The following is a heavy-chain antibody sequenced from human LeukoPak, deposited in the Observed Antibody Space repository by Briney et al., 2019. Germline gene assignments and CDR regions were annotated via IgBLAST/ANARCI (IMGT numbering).Heavy chain of an antibody. D-gene: IGHD3-9*01. CDR3: ARSPLDDILTGYYIPSGFDY. V-gene: IGHV1-2*02. CDR1: GYTFIGYY. Sequence: ASVKVSCKASGYTFIGYYMHWVRQAPGQGLEWMGWINPNSGGTNYAQKFQGRVTMTRDTSISTASIELSRLRSDDTAVYYCARSPLDDILTGYYIPSGFDYWGQGTLVTVSS. CDR2: INPNSGGT. J-gene: IGHJ4*02.